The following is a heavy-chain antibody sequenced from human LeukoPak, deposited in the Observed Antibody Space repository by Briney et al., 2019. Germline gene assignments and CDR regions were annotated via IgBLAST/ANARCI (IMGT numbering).Heavy chain of an antibody. J-gene: IGHJ4*02. V-gene: IGHV3-48*01. CDR2: ISSDSSTI. CDR3: ARDYGGIDY. D-gene: IGHD3-10*01. Sequence: GGSLRLSCAASGFTFSSYAMNWVRQAPGKGQEWLSYISSDSSTIYSADSVKGRFTISRDNAKNSLYLQMHSLRAEDTAVYYCARDYGGIDYWGQGTLVTVSS. CDR1: GFTFSSYA.